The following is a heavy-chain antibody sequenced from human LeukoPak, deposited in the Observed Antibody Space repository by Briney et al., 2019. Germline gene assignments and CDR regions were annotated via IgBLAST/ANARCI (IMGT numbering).Heavy chain of an antibody. CDR1: GYTFTNYG. CDR3: ARGERGKQQPNDY. V-gene: IGHV1-18*01. D-gene: IGHD6-13*01. J-gene: IGHJ4*02. CDR2: ISAYNGNT. Sequence: GASVTVSYKASGYTFTNYGISWVRQAPGQGLEWMGWISAYNGNTNYAQKLQGRVTMTTDTSTITAYMELRSLRSDDTAVYYCARGERGKQQPNDYWGQGTLVTVSS.